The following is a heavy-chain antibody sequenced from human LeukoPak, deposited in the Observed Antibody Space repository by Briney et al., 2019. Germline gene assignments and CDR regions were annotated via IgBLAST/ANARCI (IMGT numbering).Heavy chain of an antibody. CDR2: ISDDGNNK. CDR3: AKGGPHYGSGSYYAFDY. CDR1: GFTFTDFA. J-gene: IGHJ4*02. Sequence: GGSLRLSCAASGFTFTDFAMHWVRQAPGKGLEWVTVISDDGNNKYFADSVKGRFTISRDNSKNTLYLQMNSLRAEDTAVYYCAKGGPHYGSGSYYAFDYWGQGTLVTVSS. V-gene: IGHV3-30*18. D-gene: IGHD3-10*01.